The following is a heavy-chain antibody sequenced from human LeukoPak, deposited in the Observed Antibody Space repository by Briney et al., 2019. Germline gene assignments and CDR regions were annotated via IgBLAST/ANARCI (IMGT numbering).Heavy chain of an antibody. CDR1: GFTFSDYY. CDR2: ISSSGSTI. J-gene: IGHJ5*02. V-gene: IGHV3-11*01. Sequence: GGSLRLSCAASGFTFSDYYMSWIRQAPGKGLEWVSYISSSGSTIYYADSVQGRFTISRDNAKNSLYLQMNSLSAEDPAVYYCARDSGAARGIWFDPWGQGTLVTVSS. CDR3: ARDSGAARGIWFDP. D-gene: IGHD6-6*01.